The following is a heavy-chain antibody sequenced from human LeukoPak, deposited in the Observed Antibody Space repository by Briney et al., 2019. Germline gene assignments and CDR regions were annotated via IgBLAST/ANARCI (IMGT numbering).Heavy chain of an antibody. CDR1: GFTFSSHG. CDR3: ARGYLSSTRTDYFDY. V-gene: IGHV3-30*03. Sequence: GGSLRLSCAASGFTFSSHGMHWVRQAPGKGLEWVAVISYDGSNTYYADSVKGRFTISRDNSKNTLYLQMNSLRAEDTAVYYCARGYLSSTRTDYFDYWGQGTLVTVSP. CDR2: ISYDGSNT. D-gene: IGHD6-13*01. J-gene: IGHJ4*02.